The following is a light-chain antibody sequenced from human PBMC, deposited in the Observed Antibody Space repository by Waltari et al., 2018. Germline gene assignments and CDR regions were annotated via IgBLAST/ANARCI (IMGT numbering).Light chain of an antibody. CDR2: RAS. CDR1: QGIGND. J-gene: IGKJ1*01. Sequence: DIQLTQSPSSVSASIGDTVTITCQASQGIGNDLNWYQQKPGKAPKLLIYRASCLQSGIPSRCSGTGSGTDFSLTINKLQPEDFVTYYCQQGHSYPRTFGQGTTVETK. CDR3: QQGHSYPRT. V-gene: IGKV1-17*02.